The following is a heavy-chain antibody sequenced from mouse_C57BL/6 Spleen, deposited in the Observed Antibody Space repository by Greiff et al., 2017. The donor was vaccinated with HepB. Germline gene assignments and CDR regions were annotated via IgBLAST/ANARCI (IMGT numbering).Heavy chain of an antibody. CDR1: GYTFTDYN. CDR2: INPNNGGT. V-gene: IGHV1-22*01. D-gene: IGHD1-1*01. J-gene: IGHJ2*01. CDR3: ARGHYYGSSYDY. Sequence: EVQLQQSGPELVKPGASVKMSCKASGYTFTDYNMHWVKQSHGKSLEWIGYINPNNGGTSYNQKFKGKATLTVNKSSSTAYMELRSLTSEDSAVDYCARGHYYGSSYDYWGQGTTLTVSS.